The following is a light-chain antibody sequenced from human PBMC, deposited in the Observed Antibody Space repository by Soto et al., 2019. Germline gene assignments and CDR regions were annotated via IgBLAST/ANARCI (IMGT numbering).Light chain of an antibody. Sequence: QSALTQPRSVSGSPGQSVTISCTGTSSDIGRYNCVSWYQQHPGKAPKLMIYDVSKRPSGVPDRFSGSKSDNTASLTISGLQAEDEADYYCCSYAGTFTHVVFGGGTKLTV. CDR3: CSYAGTFTHVV. V-gene: IGLV2-11*01. CDR1: SSDIGRYNC. CDR2: DVS. J-gene: IGLJ2*01.